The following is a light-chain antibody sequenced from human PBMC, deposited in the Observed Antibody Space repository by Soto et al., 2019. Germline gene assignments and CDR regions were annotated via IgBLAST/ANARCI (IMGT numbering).Light chain of an antibody. J-gene: IGLJ2*01. CDR1: ISDIGGYNL. Sequence: QSALTQPASVSGSPGQSITISCTGTISDIGGYNLISWYQHHPGKAPKLVIYDVNNRPSGISDRFSGSKSGNTASLTISGLQAEDEADYYCASYTGTSTLVFGGGTKLTVL. V-gene: IGLV2-14*01. CDR2: DVN. CDR3: ASYTGTSTLV.